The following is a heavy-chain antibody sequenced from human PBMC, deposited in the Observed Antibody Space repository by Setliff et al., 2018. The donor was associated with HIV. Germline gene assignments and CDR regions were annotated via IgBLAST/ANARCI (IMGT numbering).Heavy chain of an antibody. Sequence: SETLSLTCAVSGYSISSGYYWGWIRQPPGKGLQWIGSIFHSGSTYYNPSLKSRVTFSVDTFKNQFSLKLSSVTAADTAVYYCARDRRDDYYLTAYFDSLGQGTLVTVSS. D-gene: IGHD1-26*01. CDR3: ARDRRDDYYLTAYFDS. CDR2: IFHSGST. CDR1: GYSISSGYY. J-gene: IGHJ4*02. V-gene: IGHV4-38-2*02.